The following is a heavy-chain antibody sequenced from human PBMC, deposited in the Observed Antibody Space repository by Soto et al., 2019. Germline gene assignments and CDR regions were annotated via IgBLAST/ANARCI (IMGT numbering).Heavy chain of an antibody. J-gene: IGHJ4*02. CDR3: ARDPGTGAALRAYHFDY. D-gene: IGHD1-1*01. CDR1: RYSFTTYA. CDR2: INAGNGDT. Sequence: ASVKVSCKASRYSFTTYALHWVRQAPGQRLEWMGWINAGNGDTKYSEKFQGRVTITRDTSANTAYMELSSLRSEDTSVYYCARDPGTGAALRAYHFDYWGQGALVTVSS. V-gene: IGHV1-3*01.